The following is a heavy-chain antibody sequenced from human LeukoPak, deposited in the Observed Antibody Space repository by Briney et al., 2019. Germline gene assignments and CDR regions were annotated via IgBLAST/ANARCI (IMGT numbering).Heavy chain of an antibody. CDR2: IIPILGIA. V-gene: IGHV1-69*04. Sequence: ASVKASCKASGGTFSSYAISWVRQAPGQGLEWMGRIIPILGIANYAQKFQGRVTITADKSTSTAYMELSSLRSEDTAVYYCARSHGSSSGNWFDPWGQGTLVTVSS. CDR1: GGTFSSYA. D-gene: IGHD6-6*01. J-gene: IGHJ5*02. CDR3: ARSHGSSSGNWFDP.